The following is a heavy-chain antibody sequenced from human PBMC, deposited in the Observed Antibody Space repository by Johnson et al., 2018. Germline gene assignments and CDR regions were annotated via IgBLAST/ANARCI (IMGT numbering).Heavy chain of an antibody. J-gene: IGHJ6*02. Sequence: QVQLLESGGGVVQPGRSLRLSGAASGFTFSNYGMHWVRQAPGKGLEWVAVISYDGSNKYYADSVRGRLTISRDNSKNTLYLQMISLRAEDTAVYYCVRGGQGFAYYYYGMDVWGQGTTVTVSS. CDR3: VRGGQGFAYYYYGMDV. V-gene: IGHV3-30*03. CDR2: ISYDGSNK. CDR1: GFTFSNYG. D-gene: IGHD2-21*01.